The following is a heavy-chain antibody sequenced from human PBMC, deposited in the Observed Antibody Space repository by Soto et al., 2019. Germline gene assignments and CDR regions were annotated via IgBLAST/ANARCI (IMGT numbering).Heavy chain of an antibody. Sequence: SETLSLTCTVSGGSISSSSYYWGWIRQPPGKGLEWIGSIYYSGSTYYNPSLKSRVTISVDTSKNQFSLKLSSVTAADTAVFYRASTPTYYLGSGIYTFDYWGQGTLVTVSS. CDR3: ASTPTYYLGSGIYTFDY. V-gene: IGHV4-39*01. CDR2: IYYSGST. J-gene: IGHJ4*02. D-gene: IGHD3-10*01. CDR1: GGSISSSSYY.